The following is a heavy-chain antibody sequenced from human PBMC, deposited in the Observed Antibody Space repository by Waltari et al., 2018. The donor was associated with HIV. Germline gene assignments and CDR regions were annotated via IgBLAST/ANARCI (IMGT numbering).Heavy chain of an antibody. CDR1: GFLLRTYS. CDR2: IGSSGTT. CDR3: ARDKLGDPAPV. D-gene: IGHD1-26*01. J-gene: IGHJ6*02. V-gene: IGHV3-48*02. Sequence: EAQLVESGGAFIQTGGSLRVSCVATGFLLRTYSMNWVRQAPGEGLEWVAYIGSSGTTTYADSVKGRFIISRDDAKNSVFLQMNKMREDDTGIYFCARDKLGDPAPVWGQGTTVTVSS.